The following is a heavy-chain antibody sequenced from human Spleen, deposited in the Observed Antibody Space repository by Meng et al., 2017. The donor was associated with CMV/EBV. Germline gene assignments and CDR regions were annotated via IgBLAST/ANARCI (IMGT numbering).Heavy chain of an antibody. V-gene: IGHV3-53*01. Sequence: GESLKISCVGSGFTFSDHNMNWVRQAPGKGLEWVSVIYSGGSTYYADSVKGRFTISRDNSKNTLYLQMNSLRAEDTAVYYCARGLTRGPDAFDIWGQGTMVTVSS. CDR2: IYSGGST. CDR3: ARGLTRGPDAFDI. CDR1: GFTFSDHN. D-gene: IGHD3-10*01. J-gene: IGHJ3*02.